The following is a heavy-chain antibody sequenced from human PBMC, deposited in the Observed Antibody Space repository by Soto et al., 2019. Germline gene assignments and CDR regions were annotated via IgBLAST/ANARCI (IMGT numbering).Heavy chain of an antibody. J-gene: IGHJ4*02. CDR3: ARQLGNSYDYFVGSYYFDY. CDR2: IIPIFGTA. Sequence: SVKVSCKASGGTFSSYAISWVRQAPGQGLEWMGGIIPIFGTANYAQKFQGRVTITADESTSTAYMELSSLRSEDTAVYYCARQLGNSYDYFVGSYYFDYWGQGTLVTVSS. D-gene: IGHD5-18*01. CDR1: GGTFSSYA. V-gene: IGHV1-69*13.